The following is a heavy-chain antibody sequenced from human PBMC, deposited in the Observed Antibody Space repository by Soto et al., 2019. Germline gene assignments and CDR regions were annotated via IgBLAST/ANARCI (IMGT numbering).Heavy chain of an antibody. Sequence: SETLSLTCAVSGGSISSGGYSWSWIRQPPGKGLEWIGYIYHSGSTYYNPSLKSRVTISVDRSKNQFSLKLSSVTAADTAVYFCVGSGDDHSSGMDVWGQGTTVTVSS. CDR3: VGSGDDHSSGMDV. J-gene: IGHJ6*02. CDR1: GGSISSGGYS. CDR2: IYHSGST. V-gene: IGHV4-30-2*01. D-gene: IGHD2-21*02.